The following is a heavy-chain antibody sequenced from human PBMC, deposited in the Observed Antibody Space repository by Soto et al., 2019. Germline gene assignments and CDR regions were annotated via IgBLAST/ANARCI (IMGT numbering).Heavy chain of an antibody. CDR1: GGSFSGYY. D-gene: IGHD6-13*01. CDR2: INHSGST. J-gene: IGHJ4*02. Sequence: QVQLQQWGAGLLKPSETLSLTCAVYGGSFSGYYWSWIRQPPGXXLEWIGKINHSGSTNYSPSLKSRVTISLDTSKNQFSLKLSSVTAADTAVYYCARAGEDEWAAVAAWGQGTLVTVSS. CDR3: ARAGEDEWAAVAA. V-gene: IGHV4-34*02.